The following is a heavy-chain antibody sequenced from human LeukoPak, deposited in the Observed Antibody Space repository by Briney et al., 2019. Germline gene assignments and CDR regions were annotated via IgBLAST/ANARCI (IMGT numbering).Heavy chain of an antibody. D-gene: IGHD3-10*01. Sequence: PGGSLRLSCAASGFSFSTYAMSWVRQAPGKGLEWVSGISGSGGSTYYADSVKGRFTISRDNSKNTLYLQMNSLRAEDTAVYYCARERGSVMVRGVPKHWGQGTLVTVSS. CDR2: ISGSGGST. CDR1: GFSFSTYA. CDR3: ARERGSVMVRGVPKH. V-gene: IGHV3-23*01. J-gene: IGHJ1*01.